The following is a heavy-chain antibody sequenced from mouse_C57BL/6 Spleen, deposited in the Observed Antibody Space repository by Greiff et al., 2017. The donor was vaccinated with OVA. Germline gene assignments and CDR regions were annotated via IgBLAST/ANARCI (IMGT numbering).Heavy chain of an antibody. CDR1: GFSLTSSG. J-gene: IGHJ4*01. CDR2: LWSDGST. CDR3: ARPAGDNAMDD. V-gene: IGHV2-6*03. Sequence: VKLVESGPGLVAPSQSLSITCTVSGFSLTSSGVHWVRQPPGKGLEWLVVLWSDGSTTYHSALKSRLSISKDNSKSQVFLKMNSLQTDDTAMYYCARPAGDNAMDDWGQGTSVTVSS.